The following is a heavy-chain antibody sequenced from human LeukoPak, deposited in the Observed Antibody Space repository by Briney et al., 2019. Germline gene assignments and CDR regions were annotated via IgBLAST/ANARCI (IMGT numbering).Heavy chain of an antibody. V-gene: IGHV3-21*01. CDR2: ISSSSSYI. CDR1: GFTFRSYN. CDR3: ARDPDPYYFGY. J-gene: IGHJ4*02. Sequence: PGGSLRLSCAASGFTFRSYNMNWVRQAPGKRPEWVSSISSSSSYIYYADSVKGRFTISRDNAKNSLYLQMNSLRAEDTAVYYCARDPDPYYFGYWGQGTLVTVSS.